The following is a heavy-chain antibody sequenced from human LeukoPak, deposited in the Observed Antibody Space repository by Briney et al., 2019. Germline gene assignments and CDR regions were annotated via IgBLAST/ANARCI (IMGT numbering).Heavy chain of an antibody. CDR3: ARDRGTYYYDTTSHYDAFDI. Sequence: GGSLRLSCAAAGFTFSNFWMSWVRQAPGKGLEWVANIKQDGSEKYYVDSVKGRFTISRDNAKNSLYLQMNSLRAEDTAVVYCARDRGTYYYDTTSHYDAFDIWGQGTLVTVSS. V-gene: IGHV3-7*01. D-gene: IGHD3-22*01. J-gene: IGHJ3*02. CDR2: IKQDGSEK. CDR1: GFTFSNFW.